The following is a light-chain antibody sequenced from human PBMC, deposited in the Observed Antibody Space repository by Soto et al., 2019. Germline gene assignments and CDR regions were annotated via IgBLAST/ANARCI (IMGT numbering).Light chain of an antibody. CDR3: QQSFSIPRT. J-gene: IGKJ3*01. CDR2: AAS. V-gene: IGKV1-39*01. CDR1: QSVLRF. Sequence: DIQMIQSPSSLSASVGDRVTITCRASQSVLRFVNWYQQKPGRAPKVLIFAASNSHSGVPSRFSGSGSGTDFTLTISSLQPEDFATYYCQQSFSIPRTFGPGTKVDF.